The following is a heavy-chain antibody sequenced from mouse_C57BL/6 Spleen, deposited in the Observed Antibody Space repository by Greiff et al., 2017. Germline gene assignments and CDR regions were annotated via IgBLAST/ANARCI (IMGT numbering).Heavy chain of an antibody. CDR1: GFSLSTSGMG. CDR3: ARYLRGYYAMDY. V-gene: IGHV8-12*01. Sequence: QVQLKESGPGLLQSSQTLSLTCSFSGFSLSTSGMGVSWIRQPSGKGLEWLAHIYWDDDKRYNPSLKSRLTISKDTSRNQVFLKITSVDTADTATYYCARYLRGYYAMDYWGQGTSVTVSS. D-gene: IGHD5-1*01. CDR2: IYWDDDK. J-gene: IGHJ4*01.